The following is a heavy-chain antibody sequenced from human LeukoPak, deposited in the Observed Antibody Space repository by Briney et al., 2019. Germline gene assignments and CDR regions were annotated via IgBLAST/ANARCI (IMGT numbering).Heavy chain of an antibody. CDR1: GFTVSTNC. CDR3: AKSCSSTSCYALSPYYYYGMDV. V-gene: IGHV3-23*01. CDR2: ISGSGGST. Sequence: PGGSLRLSCAASGFTVSTNCMSWVRQAPGKGLEWVSAISGSGGSTYYADSVKGRFTISRDNSKNTLYLQMNSLRAEDTAVYYCAKSCSSTSCYALSPYYYYGMDVWGQGTTVTVSS. J-gene: IGHJ6*02. D-gene: IGHD2-2*01.